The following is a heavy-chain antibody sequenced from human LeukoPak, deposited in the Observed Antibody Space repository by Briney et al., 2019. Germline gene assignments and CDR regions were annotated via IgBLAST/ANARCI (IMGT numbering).Heavy chain of an antibody. D-gene: IGHD2-15*01. CDR2: IIPIFGTA. V-gene: IGHV1-69*05. J-gene: IGHJ4*02. CDR3: ARDGYCSGGSCYSAL. CDR1: GGTLSSYA. Sequence: SVKVSCKASGGTLSSYAISWVRQAPGQGLEWMGGIIPIFGTANYAQKFQGRVTITTDESTSTAYMELSSLRSEDTAVYYCARDGYCSGGSCYSALWGQGTLVTVSS.